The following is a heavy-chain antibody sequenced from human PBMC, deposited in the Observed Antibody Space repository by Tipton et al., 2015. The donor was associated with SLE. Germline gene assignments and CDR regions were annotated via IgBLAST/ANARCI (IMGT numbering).Heavy chain of an antibody. CDR3: ARDTAEPLVGATLSYYMDV. CDR1: GFTFSSYA. Sequence: SLRLSCAASGFTFSSYAMHWVRQAPGKGLEWVAVISYDGSNKYYADSVKGRFTISRDNSKNTLYLQMNSLRAEDTAVHYCARDTAEPLVGATLSYYMDVWGKGTTVTVSS. D-gene: IGHD1-26*01. V-gene: IGHV3-30-3*01. CDR2: ISYDGSNK. J-gene: IGHJ6*03.